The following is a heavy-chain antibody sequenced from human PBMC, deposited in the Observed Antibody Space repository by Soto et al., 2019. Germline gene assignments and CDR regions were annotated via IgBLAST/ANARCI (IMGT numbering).Heavy chain of an antibody. CDR1: GGSISSYY. CDR3: ARGGCSSCLFAY. CDR2: ISHSGST. V-gene: IGHV4-59*01. Sequence: SETLSLTSTVSGGSISSYYWSWIRQPPGKGLEWIGYISHSGSTDYNPSLKSRVTISVDTSKNQFSLKLNSVTAADTAVYFCARGGCSSCLFAYWGQGALVTVS. J-gene: IGHJ4*02. D-gene: IGHD6-13*01.